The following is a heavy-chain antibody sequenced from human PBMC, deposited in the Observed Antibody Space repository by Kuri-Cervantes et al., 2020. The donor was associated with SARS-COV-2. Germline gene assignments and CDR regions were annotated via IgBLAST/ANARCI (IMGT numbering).Heavy chain of an antibody. V-gene: IGHV4-61*01. D-gene: IGHD5/OR15-5a*01. CDR2: IHSGAST. CDR3: ARGRTRSTIYFFDS. CDR1: GGSVSTLSDN. J-gene: IGHJ4*02. Sequence: SETLSLTCTVSGGSVSTLSDNWSWLRQSPGEGPEWIGHIHSGASTTYNPSLKSRATISADTSKNQVSLTLSSVTAADTAVYYCARGRTRSTIYFFDSWGQGTLVTVSS.